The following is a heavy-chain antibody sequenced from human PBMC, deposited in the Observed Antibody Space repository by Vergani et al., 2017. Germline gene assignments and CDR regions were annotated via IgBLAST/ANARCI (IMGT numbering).Heavy chain of an antibody. CDR2: ISAYNGNT. Sequence: QVQLVQSGAEVKKPGASVKVSCKASGYTFTSYGISWVRQAPGQGLEWMGWISAYNGNTNYAQKLQGRVTLTTDTSTGTAYMELRSLRSEDTAVYYCARYQFARYSGYDLAGPTWNYDSFDMWGEGKMVTVSS. CDR1: GYTFTSYG. CDR3: ARYQFARYSGYDLAGPTWNYDSFDM. V-gene: IGHV1-18*01. D-gene: IGHD5-12*01. J-gene: IGHJ3*02.